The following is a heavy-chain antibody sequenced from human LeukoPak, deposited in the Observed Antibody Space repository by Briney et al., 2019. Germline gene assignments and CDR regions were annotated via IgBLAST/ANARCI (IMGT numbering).Heavy chain of an antibody. Sequence: GGSLRLSXAASGFTFDHYVMHCVREAPGEGVEWVSLICWDVGSTYYADSVKGRFAISRDNSKKSLYLQMTSQRAEDPALYYCAKGQYQLLYFYFDYWGQGTLVTVSS. J-gene: IGHJ4*02. CDR3: AKGQYQLLYFYFDY. D-gene: IGHD2-2*02. V-gene: IGHV3-43D*03. CDR1: GFTFDHYV. CDR2: ICWDVGST.